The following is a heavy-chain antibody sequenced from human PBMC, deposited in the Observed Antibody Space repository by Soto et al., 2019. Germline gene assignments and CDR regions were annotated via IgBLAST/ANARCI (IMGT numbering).Heavy chain of an antibody. CDR1: GYTFTGYY. D-gene: IGHD3-10*01. V-gene: IGHV1-2*04. CDR3: ARFPMVRASPIFGMDV. Sequence: ASVKVSYKASGYTFTGYYMHWVRQAPGQGLEWMGWINPNSGGTNYAQKFQGWVTMTRDTSISTAYMELSRLRSDDTAVYYCARFPMVRASPIFGMDVWGQGTTVTVSS. CDR2: INPNSGGT. J-gene: IGHJ6*02.